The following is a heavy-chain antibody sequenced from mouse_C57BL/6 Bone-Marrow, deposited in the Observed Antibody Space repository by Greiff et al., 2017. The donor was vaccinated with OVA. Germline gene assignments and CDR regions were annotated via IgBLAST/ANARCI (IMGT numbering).Heavy chain of an antibody. CDR3: ANGDFYYYGSSFGD. Sequence: VQLKESGAELVRPGASVKLSCKASGYTFTDYYINWVKQRPGQGLEWIARIYPGSGNTYYNEKFKGKATLTAEKSSSTAYMQLSSLTSEDSAVYFCANGDFYYYGSSFGDWGKGTTLTVAS. D-gene: IGHD1-1*01. J-gene: IGHJ2*01. CDR2: IYPGSGNT. V-gene: IGHV1-76*01. CDR1: GYTFTDYY.